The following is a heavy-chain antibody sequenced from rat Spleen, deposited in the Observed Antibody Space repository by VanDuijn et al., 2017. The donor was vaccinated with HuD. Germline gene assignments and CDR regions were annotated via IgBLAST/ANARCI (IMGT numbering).Heavy chain of an antibody. V-gene: IGHV2-30*01. CDR1: GFSLTSYH. D-gene: IGHD1-4*01. CDR3: ARELPGYNPFDY. CDR2: IWTGGNT. J-gene: IGHJ2*01. Sequence: QVQLKESGPGLVQPSQTLSLACTVSGFSLTSYHVHWVRTPSGKGLEWMGVIWTGGNTESNSPLKSRLSISRDTSKSQVFLKMNSLQTEDTATYYCARELPGYNPFDYWGQGVMVTVSS.